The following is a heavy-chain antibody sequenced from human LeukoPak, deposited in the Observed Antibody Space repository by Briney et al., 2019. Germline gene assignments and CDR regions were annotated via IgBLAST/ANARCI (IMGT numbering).Heavy chain of an antibody. CDR1: GFTFSNYA. V-gene: IGHV3-23*01. CDR3: AKLGGYGGFLPNWQFDY. Sequence: PGGSLRLSCAASGFTFSNYAMTWVRQAPGKGLEWVSLMSGSGGSIYYADSVKGRFIISRDNSKNMLYLQMNSLRAEDTAVYYCAKLGGYGGFLPNWQFDYWGQGTLVTVSS. J-gene: IGHJ4*02. CDR2: MSGSGGSI. D-gene: IGHD4-23*01.